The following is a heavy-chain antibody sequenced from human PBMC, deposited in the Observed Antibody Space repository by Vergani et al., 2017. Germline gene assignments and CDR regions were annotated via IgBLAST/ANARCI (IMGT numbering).Heavy chain of an antibody. D-gene: IGHD3-3*01. Sequence: EVQVVQSGGGLVKPGGSLRLSCETSGFIFSDYNLNWVRQAPGSGLEWVASISGRSSYVNSAVSVKGRFTISRDNAKNSLFLQMNSLRAEDTAVYYCVREETFYDSVSDYLAGYFDHWGQGALVTVSS. V-gene: IGHV3-21*02. J-gene: IGHJ4*02. CDR3: VREETFYDSVSDYLAGYFDH. CDR1: GFIFSDYN. CDR2: ISGRSSYV.